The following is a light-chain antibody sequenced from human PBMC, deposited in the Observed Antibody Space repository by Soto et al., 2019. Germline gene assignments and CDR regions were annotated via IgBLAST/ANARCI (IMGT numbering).Light chain of an antibody. V-gene: IGLV2-8*01. J-gene: IGLJ1*01. Sequence: QSALAQPPSASGSPGQSVTISCTGTSSDIGTYNYVSWYQQHPGKAPKLLIYEVTKRPSGVPDRFSGSKSGNTASLTVSGLQAEDEADYYCYSYAGNNNSVFGTGTKSPS. CDR2: EVT. CDR1: SSDIGTYNY. CDR3: YSYAGNNNSV.